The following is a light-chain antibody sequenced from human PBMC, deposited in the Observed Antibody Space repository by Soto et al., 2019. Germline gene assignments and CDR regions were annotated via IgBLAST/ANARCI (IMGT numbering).Light chain of an antibody. CDR2: DVT. CDR1: SSDVGGYDY. CDR3: CSYGGSFPYV. J-gene: IGLJ1*01. Sequence: QSLLTQPPSVSGSPGQSVTISCTGTSSDVGGYDYVSWYQQRPGKAPKLLIYDVTKRPSGVPDRFSGSKSGNTASLTISGLQAEDEADFYCCSYGGSFPYVFGTGTKVKVL. V-gene: IGLV2-11*01.